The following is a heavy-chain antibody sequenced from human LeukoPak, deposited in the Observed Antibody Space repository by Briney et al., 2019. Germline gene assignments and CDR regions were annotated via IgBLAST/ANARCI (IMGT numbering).Heavy chain of an antibody. J-gene: IGHJ5*02. CDR1: GGSISSGGYY. Sequence: PSETLSLTCTVSGGSISSGGYYWSWIRQPPGKGLEWIGYIYHSGSTYYNPSLKSRVTISVDRSKNQFSLKLSSVTAADTAVYYCARHRCDNPHSSTSCPLFTWGQGTLVTVSS. CDR3: ARHRCDNPHSSTSCPLFT. CDR2: IYHSGST. V-gene: IGHV4-30-2*01. D-gene: IGHD2-2*01.